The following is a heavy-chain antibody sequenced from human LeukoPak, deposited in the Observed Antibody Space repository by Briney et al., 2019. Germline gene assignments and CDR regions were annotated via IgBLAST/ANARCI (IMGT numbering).Heavy chain of an antibody. CDR3: ARGFSGVVARD. D-gene: IGHD2-15*01. Sequence: SETLSLTCAVYGGSFTGYYWSWIRQPPGEGLEWIGEFKHDGTSNYNPSLKSRVSMSLDTSKNQFFLNLNSVTAADTAVYFCARGFSGVVARDWGQGTLVTVSS. J-gene: IGHJ4*02. CDR1: GGSFTGYY. CDR2: FKHDGTS. V-gene: IGHV4-34*01.